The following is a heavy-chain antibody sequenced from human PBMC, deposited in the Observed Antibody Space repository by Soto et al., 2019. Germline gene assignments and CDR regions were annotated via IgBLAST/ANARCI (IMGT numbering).Heavy chain of an antibody. CDR2: IYPGDSDT. CDR3: ASLSYYDSSGAFDY. J-gene: IGHJ4*02. Sequence: GESLKISCKGSGYIVTNYWIGWVRQMPGKGLEWMGIIYPGDSDTKYSPSFQGQVTISADKSITTAYLQWSSLKASDTAMYYCASLSYYDSSGAFDYWGQGTLVTVSS. V-gene: IGHV5-51*01. CDR1: GYIVTNYW. D-gene: IGHD3-22*01.